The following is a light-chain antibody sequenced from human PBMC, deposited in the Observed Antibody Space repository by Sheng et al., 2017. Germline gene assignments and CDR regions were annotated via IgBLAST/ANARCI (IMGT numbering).Light chain of an antibody. CDR1: NLGNKY. J-gene: IGLJ2*01. CDR3: QAWDSATTTVL. V-gene: IGLV3-1*01. CDR2: QDN. Sequence: SYDLTQPPSVSVSPGQTASITCSGDNLGNKYVCWYQQKPGQSPVLVIYQDNKRPSGIPERFSGSNSGNTATLTISGTQAMDEADYYCQAWDSATTTVLFGGGTKLTVL.